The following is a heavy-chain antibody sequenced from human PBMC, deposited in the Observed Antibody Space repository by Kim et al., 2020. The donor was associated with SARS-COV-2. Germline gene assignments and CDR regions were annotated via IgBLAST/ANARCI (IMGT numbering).Heavy chain of an antibody. CDR2: IYYSGST. J-gene: IGHJ5*02. Sequence: SETLSLTCTVSGGSISSYYWSWIRQPPGKGLEWIGYIYYSGSTNYNPSLKSRVTISVDTSKNQFSLKLSSVTAADTAVYYCARDQRYHPTGNWFDPWGQGTLVTVSS. CDR3: ARDQRYHPTGNWFDP. D-gene: IGHD1-20*01. CDR1: GGSISSYY. V-gene: IGHV4-59*01.